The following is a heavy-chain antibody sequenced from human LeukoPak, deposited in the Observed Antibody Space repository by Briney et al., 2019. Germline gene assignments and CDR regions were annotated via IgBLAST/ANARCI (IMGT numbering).Heavy chain of an antibody. CDR3: ASCTDRGVIGVYPGPWDAFDI. D-gene: IGHD3-10*01. Sequence: SVKVSCKASGGTFSSYAISWVRQAPGQGLEWMGGIIPIFGTANYAQKFQGRVTITTDESTSTAYMALRSLRSDDTAVYSSASCTDRGVIGVYPGPWDAFDIWGQGTMAPVSS. V-gene: IGHV1-69*05. CDR1: GGTFSSYA. CDR2: IIPIFGTA. J-gene: IGHJ3*02.